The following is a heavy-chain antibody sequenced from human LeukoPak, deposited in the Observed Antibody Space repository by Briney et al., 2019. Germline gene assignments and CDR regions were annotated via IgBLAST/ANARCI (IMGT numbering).Heavy chain of an antibody. D-gene: IGHD2-2*01. CDR2: IYYSGST. CDR1: GGSISSSGYY. J-gene: IGHJ5*02. V-gene: IGHV4-39*01. CDR3: ARLPDCSSTSCYLPYNWFDP. Sequence: SETLSLTCTVSGGSISSSGYYWGWIRQPPGTGLEWIGSIYYSGSTYYNPSLKSRVTISVDASKNQFSLKLSSVTAADTAVYYCARLPDCSSTSCYLPYNWFDPWGQGTLVTVSS.